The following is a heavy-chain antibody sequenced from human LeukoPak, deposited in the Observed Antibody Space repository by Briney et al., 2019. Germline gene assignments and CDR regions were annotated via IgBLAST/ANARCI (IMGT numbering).Heavy chain of an antibody. Sequence: ASVKVSCKASGYTFTSYAMNWVRQAPGQRLEWMGWINTNTGNPTYAQGFTGRFVFSLDTSVSTAYLQISSLKAEDTAVYYCARYYDSSGYILGFDYWGQGTLVTVSS. CDR1: GYTFTSYA. CDR2: INTNTGNP. J-gene: IGHJ4*02. CDR3: ARYYDSSGYILGFDY. D-gene: IGHD3-22*01. V-gene: IGHV7-4-1*02.